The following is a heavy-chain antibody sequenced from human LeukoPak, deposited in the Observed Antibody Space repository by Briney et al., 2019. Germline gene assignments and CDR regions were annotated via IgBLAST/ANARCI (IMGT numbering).Heavy chain of an antibody. CDR1: GFTFSDYD. J-gene: IGHJ3*02. CDR2: ITDGGEP. V-gene: IGHV3-23*01. D-gene: IGHD3-10*01. Sequence: GGSLRLSCAASGFTFSDYDMSWVRQAPGKGLEWVSTITDGGEPYYADSVKGRFTISRDNSQDTLDLQMDSLRVEDMAIYYCAKDYYGSGSHAFGTWGQGTVVTVSS. CDR3: AKDYYGSGSHAFGT.